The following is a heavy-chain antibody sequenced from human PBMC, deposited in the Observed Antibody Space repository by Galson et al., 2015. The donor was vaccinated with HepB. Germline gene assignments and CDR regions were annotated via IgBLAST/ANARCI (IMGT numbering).Heavy chain of an antibody. CDR1: GFTFSSYA. Sequence: SLRLSCAAPGFTFSSYAMHWVRQAPGKGLEWVAVISYDGSNKYYADSVKGRFTISRDNSKNTLYLQMNSLRAEDTAVYYCARGGGVGTYYGSGSYHYWGQGTLVTVSS. V-gene: IGHV3-30-3*01. J-gene: IGHJ4*02. CDR2: ISYDGSNK. D-gene: IGHD3-10*01. CDR3: ARGGGVGTYYGSGSYHY.